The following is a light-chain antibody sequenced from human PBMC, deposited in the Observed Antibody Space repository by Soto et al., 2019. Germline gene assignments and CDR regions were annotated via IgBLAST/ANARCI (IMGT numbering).Light chain of an antibody. Sequence: EIVMTQSPATLSVSPGERVTLSCRASQSVSSYLAWYQQKPGQAPRLLIYDASNRATGIPARFSGSGSGTDFTLTISRLEPEDFAVYYCQQYGTSTLTFGQGTRLEIK. CDR1: QSVSSY. V-gene: IGKV3-20*01. J-gene: IGKJ5*01. CDR3: QQYGTSTLT. CDR2: DAS.